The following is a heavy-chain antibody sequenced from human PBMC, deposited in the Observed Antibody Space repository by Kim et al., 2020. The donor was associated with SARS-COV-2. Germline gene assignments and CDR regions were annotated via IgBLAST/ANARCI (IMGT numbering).Heavy chain of an antibody. J-gene: IGHJ6*02. Sequence: GRFTISRENAKNSLYLQMNSLRAGDTAVYYCARGPPSSSWPYYYYYGMDVWGQGTTVTVSS. D-gene: IGHD6-13*01. V-gene: IGHV3-13*01. CDR3: ARGPPSSSWPYYYYYGMDV.